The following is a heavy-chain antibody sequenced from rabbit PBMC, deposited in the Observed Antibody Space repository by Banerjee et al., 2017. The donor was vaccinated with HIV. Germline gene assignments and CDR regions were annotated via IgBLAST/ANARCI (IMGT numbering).Heavy chain of an antibody. D-gene: IGHD7-1*01. CDR1: GFSFSNTYN. CDR3: ARDSAGYAGYGYPDYFNL. Sequence: QSLEESGGDLVKPGASLTLTCTASGFSFSNTYNMCWVRQAPGKGLEWIACIDTASDKTWYASWAKGRFTISRSTSLNTVDLEMTSLTAADTATYFCARDSAGYAGYGYPDYFNLWGPGTLVTVS. J-gene: IGHJ4*01. V-gene: IGHV1S43*01. CDR2: IDTASDKT.